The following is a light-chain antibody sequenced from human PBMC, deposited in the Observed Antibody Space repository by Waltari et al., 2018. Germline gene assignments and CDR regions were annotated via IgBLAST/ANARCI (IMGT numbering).Light chain of an antibody. Sequence: EIVLTQSPGTLSLSPGESATLSCRTSQRVTRDLAWDQQKPGQAPRLLIYGASNRATGIPDRFSGSGSGTDFSLTISSLEPEDFAVYYCQHYLRLPVTFGQGTKVEVK. CDR3: QHYLRLPVT. J-gene: IGKJ1*01. CDR2: GAS. CDR1: QRVTRD. V-gene: IGKV3-20*01.